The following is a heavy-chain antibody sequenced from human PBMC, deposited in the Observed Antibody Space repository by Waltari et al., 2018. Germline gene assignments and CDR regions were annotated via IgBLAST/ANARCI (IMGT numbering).Heavy chain of an antibody. CDR1: GGSISSSTYY. D-gene: IGHD6-13*01. CDR3: AFTGHQLPYAFYI. Sequence: QLQLQESGPGLVKPSETLSLTCTVSGGSISSSTYYCVWIRQPPGKGLEWIGSIYYIGTTYYNPSLRSRVTISVDTSKNEFSLSLSSVTAADTAMYYCAFTGHQLPYAFYIWGQGTKVTVSS. CDR2: IYYIGTT. J-gene: IGHJ3*02. V-gene: IGHV4-39*01.